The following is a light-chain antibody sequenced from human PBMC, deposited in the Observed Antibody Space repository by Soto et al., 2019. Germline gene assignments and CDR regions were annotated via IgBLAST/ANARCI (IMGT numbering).Light chain of an antibody. CDR3: QQSYSTPQT. J-gene: IGKJ4*01. CDR1: QSISNF. Sequence: DIQMTQSPSSLSASVGDRVTITCRASQSISNFLNWYQQKPGKAPKLLIHTTSSLQSGVPSRFSGSGTGTDFTLTISSLQPEDFATYYCQQSYSTPQTFGGGTKLEI. V-gene: IGKV1-39*01. CDR2: TTS.